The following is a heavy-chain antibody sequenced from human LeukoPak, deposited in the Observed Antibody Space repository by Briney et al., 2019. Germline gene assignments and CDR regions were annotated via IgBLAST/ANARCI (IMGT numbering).Heavy chain of an antibody. J-gene: IGHJ5*02. CDR3: ARADRLHGGPYLIGP. CDR1: GYTFTNCY. D-gene: IGHD2-21*01. CDR2: INPNTDGT. V-gene: IGHV1-2*02. Sequence: GASVKVSCKTSGYTFTNCYMHWVRQAPGQGLEWMGWINPNTDGTSSAQKFQGRVTMSRDTAITTVYMEVSWLTSDDTAIYYCARADRLHGGPYLIGPWGQGTLVTVSS.